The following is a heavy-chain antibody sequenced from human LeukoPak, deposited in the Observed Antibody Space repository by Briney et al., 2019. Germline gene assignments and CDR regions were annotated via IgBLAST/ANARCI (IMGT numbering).Heavy chain of an antibody. V-gene: IGHV4-34*01. CDR1: GGSFSGYY. CDR3: ATTDYVWGSYRR. D-gene: IGHD3-16*02. J-gene: IGHJ4*02. Sequence: SETLSLTCAVYGGSFSGYYWSWIRQPPGKGLEWIGSIYYSGSTYYNPSLKSRVTISVDTSKNQFSLKLSSVTAADTAVYYCATTDYVWGSYRRWGQGTLVTVSS. CDR2: IYYSGST.